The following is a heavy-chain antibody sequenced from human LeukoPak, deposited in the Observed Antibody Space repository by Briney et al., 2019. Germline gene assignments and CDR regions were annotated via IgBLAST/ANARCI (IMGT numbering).Heavy chain of an antibody. CDR3: ALNGGHYYDSSGYSNVGYYFDY. D-gene: IGHD3-22*01. V-gene: IGHV1-46*03. CDR1: GYTSTSYY. J-gene: IGHJ4*02. Sequence: PRASVKVSCKASGYTSTSYYMHWVRQAPGQGLEWMGIINPSGGSTSYAQKFQGRVTMTRDTSTSTVYMELSSLRSEDTAVYYCALNGGHYYDSSGYSNVGYYFDYWGQGTLVTVSS. CDR2: INPSGGST.